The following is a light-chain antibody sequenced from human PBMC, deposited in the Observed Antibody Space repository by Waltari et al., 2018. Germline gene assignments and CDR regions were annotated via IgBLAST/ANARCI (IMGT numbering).Light chain of an antibody. J-gene: IGLJ3*02. CDR3: ATWDTTLSAWV. CDR2: EDN. Sequence: QAVLTQPPSVSAAPGQKVTIPCSGSSSNIGNDYLSCYQQLPGTAPELLIYEDNKRPSYIPDRFSASKSDTSATLAITGLQTADEADYYCATWDTTLSAWVFGGGTRVTVL. V-gene: IGLV1-51*01. CDR1: SSNIGNDY.